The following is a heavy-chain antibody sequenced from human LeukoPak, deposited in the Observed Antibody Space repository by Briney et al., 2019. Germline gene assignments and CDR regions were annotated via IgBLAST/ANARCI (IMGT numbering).Heavy chain of an antibody. D-gene: IGHD3-10*01. V-gene: IGHV4-30-2*01. CDR1: GGSISSGGYS. CDR2: IYHSGST. Sequence: PSETLSLTCAVSGGSISSGGYSWSWIRQPPGKGLEWIGYIYHSGSTYYNPSLKSRVTISVDRSKNQFSLKLSSVTAADTAVYYCASTRGRDAFDIWGQGTMVTVSS. CDR3: ASTRGRDAFDI. J-gene: IGHJ3*02.